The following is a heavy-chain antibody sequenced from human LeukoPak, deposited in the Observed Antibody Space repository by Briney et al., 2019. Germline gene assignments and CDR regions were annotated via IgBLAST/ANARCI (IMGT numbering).Heavy chain of an antibody. CDR2: MNPNRGNT. D-gene: IGHD3-16*02. CDR3: ARGQGYYVDVWGSYRPYYFDY. J-gene: IGHJ4*02. V-gene: IGHV1-8*01. Sequence: ASVKVSCKASGYTFTSYDINWVRQATGQGLEWMGWMNPNRGNTGYAQKFQGRVTMTRNTSISTAYMELSSLRSEDTAVYYCARGQGYYVDVWGSYRPYYFDYWGQGTLVTVSS. CDR1: GYTFTSYD.